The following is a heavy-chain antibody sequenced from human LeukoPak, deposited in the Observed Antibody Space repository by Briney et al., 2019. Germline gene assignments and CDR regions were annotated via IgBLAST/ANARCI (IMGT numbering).Heavy chain of an antibody. CDR1: GFTFSSYS. Sequence: GGSLRLSCAASGFTFSSYSMNWVRQAPGKGLEWVSSISSSSIYIYYADSVKGRFTISRDNAKKSLYLQMNSLRAEDTAVYYCAREVRALLWFGEFPDAFDIWGQGTMVTVSS. CDR2: ISSSSIYI. J-gene: IGHJ3*02. V-gene: IGHV3-21*01. D-gene: IGHD3-10*01. CDR3: AREVRALLWFGEFPDAFDI.